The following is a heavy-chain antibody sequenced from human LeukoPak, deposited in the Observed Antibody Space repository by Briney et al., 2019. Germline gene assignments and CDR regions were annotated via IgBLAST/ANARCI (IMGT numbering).Heavy chain of an antibody. CDR1: GFTFSSYS. D-gene: IGHD5-24*01. V-gene: IGHV3-48*01. J-gene: IGHJ4*02. Sequence: GGSLRLSCAASGFTFSSYSMNWVRQAPGRGLEWISYISSSSSTLYYADSVKGRFTISRDNAKNSLYLQMNSLRADDTAVYYCARDERWLPWRYFDYWGQGTLVTVSS. CDR3: ARDERWLPWRYFDY. CDR2: ISSSSSTL.